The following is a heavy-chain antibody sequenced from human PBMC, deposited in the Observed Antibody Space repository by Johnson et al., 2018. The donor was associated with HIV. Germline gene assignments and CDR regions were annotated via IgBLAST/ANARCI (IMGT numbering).Heavy chain of an antibody. D-gene: IGHD3-16*01. CDR2: IYSGGST. Sequence: VQLVEPGGGLVQPGGSLRLSCAASGFSVNSNYMSWVRQAPGRGLEWVSVIYSGGSTYYADSVKGRFTISRDNSKNTLYLQMNSLRAEDTAVYYCASLGLDLLVKAPLSVVFDAFDIWGQGTMVTVSS. V-gene: IGHV3-66*02. CDR3: ASLGLDLLVKAPLSVVFDAFDI. CDR1: GFSVNSNY. J-gene: IGHJ3*02.